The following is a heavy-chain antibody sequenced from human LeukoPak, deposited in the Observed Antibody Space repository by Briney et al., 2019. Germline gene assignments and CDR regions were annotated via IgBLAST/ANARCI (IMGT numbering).Heavy chain of an antibody. CDR1: GLTFSTYA. CDR2: ISGSGTST. Sequence: PGGSLRLSCAASGLTFSTYAMSWVRQAPGKGLEWVSVISGSGTSTYYADSVKGRFTISRDNSKNTLYLEMNSLRADDTAVFYCASAAYCSSTSCYRSYGLDVWGQGTTVTVSS. J-gene: IGHJ6*02. CDR3: ASAAYCSSTSCYRSYGLDV. D-gene: IGHD2-2*01. V-gene: IGHV3-23*01.